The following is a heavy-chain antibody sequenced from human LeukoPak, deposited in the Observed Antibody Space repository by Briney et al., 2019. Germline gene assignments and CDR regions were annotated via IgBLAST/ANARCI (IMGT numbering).Heavy chain of an antibody. Sequence: ASVKVSCKASGYTFTSYGISWVRQAPGQGLEWMGWISAYNGNTNYAQKLQGRVTMTTDTSTSTAYMELRSLRSDDTAVYYCARDNPLPLSMTVVGHVSFDYWGQGTLVTVSS. D-gene: IGHD3-22*01. J-gene: IGHJ4*02. V-gene: IGHV1-18*01. CDR1: GYTFTSYG. CDR3: ARDNPLPLSMTVVGHVSFDY. CDR2: ISAYNGNT.